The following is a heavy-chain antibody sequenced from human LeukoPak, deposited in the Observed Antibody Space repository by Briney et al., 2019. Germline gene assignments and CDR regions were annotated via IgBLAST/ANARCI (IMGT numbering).Heavy chain of an antibody. J-gene: IGHJ4*02. CDR2: INHSGST. V-gene: IGHV4-34*01. CDR3: AGGRWHPSVRVDY. Sequence: PSETLSLTCAVYGGSFSGYYWSWIRQPPGKGLEWIGEINHSGSTNYNPSLKSRVTISVDTSKNQFSLKLNSVTAADTAVFYCAGGRWHPSVRVDYWGQGTLVTISS. D-gene: IGHD6-13*01. CDR1: GGSFSGYY.